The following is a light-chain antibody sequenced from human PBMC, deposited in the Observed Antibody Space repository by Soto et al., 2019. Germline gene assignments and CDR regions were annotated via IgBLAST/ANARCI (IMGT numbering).Light chain of an antibody. CDR3: QQYHGWPIT. V-gene: IGKV3D-15*01. CDR1: QSIGDT. Sequence: EIGMKQSPATLSVYQGGRATLSCRASQSIGDTLAWYQLKPGQAPRLLIYGASSRATGIPDRFSGSGSGTDFTLTISRLEPEDFAVYYCQQYHGWPITFGQGTRLEI. J-gene: IGKJ5*01. CDR2: GAS.